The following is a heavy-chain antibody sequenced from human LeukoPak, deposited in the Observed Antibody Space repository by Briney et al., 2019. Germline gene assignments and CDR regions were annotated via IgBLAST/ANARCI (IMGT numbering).Heavy chain of an antibody. D-gene: IGHD1-26*01. CDR1: GGSISSYY. CDR3: ASYLGTEGYFQH. CDR2: IYYSGST. J-gene: IGHJ1*01. Sequence: SETLSLTCTVSGGSISSYYWSWIRQPPGKGLEWIGYIYYSGSTNYNPSLKSRVTISVDTSKNQFSLKLSSVTAADTAVYYCASYLGTEGYFQHWGQGTLVTVSS. V-gene: IGHV4-59*01.